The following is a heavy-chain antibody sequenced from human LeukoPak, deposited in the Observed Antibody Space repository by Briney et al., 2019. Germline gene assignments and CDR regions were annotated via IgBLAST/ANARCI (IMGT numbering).Heavy chain of an antibody. CDR1: GGSISSGGYY. Sequence: PSETLSLTCTVSGGSISSGGYYWSWIRQHPGKGLEWIGYIYYSGSTYYNPSIKSRVTISVDTSKNQFSLKLSSVTAADTAVYYCARVRDSSGYLLLDPWGQGTLVTVSS. CDR2: IYYSGST. D-gene: IGHD3-22*01. J-gene: IGHJ5*02. V-gene: IGHV4-31*03. CDR3: ARVRDSSGYLLLDP.